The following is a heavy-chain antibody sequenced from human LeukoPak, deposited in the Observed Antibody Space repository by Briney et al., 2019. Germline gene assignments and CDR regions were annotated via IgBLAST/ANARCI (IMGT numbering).Heavy chain of an antibody. CDR3: ARNDYGDYQFDY. CDR2: ISYDGSKI. D-gene: IGHD4-17*01. CDR1: GFVFRTYA. J-gene: IGHJ4*02. Sequence: GGSLRLSCAASGFVFRTYAMHWVRQAPGRGLEWVAVISYDGSKIYYADSVKGRFTISRDNSKNTLYLQVNSLRAEDTAIYYCARNDYGDYQFDYWGQGTRVTVSS. V-gene: IGHV3-30-3*01.